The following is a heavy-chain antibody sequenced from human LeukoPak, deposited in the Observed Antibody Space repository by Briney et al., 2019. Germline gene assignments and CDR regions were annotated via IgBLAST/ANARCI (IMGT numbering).Heavy chain of an antibody. CDR1: GYTFTSYY. Sequence: GASVKVSCKASGYTFTSYYMHWVRQAPGQGLEWMGIINPSGGSTSYAQKFQGRVTMTRDMSTSTVYMELSSLRSEDTAVYYCARGPLVVPGSGLDYYYYMDVWGKGTTVTISS. J-gene: IGHJ6*03. CDR2: INPSGGST. D-gene: IGHD3-22*01. V-gene: IGHV1-46*01. CDR3: ARGPLVVPGSGLDYYYYMDV.